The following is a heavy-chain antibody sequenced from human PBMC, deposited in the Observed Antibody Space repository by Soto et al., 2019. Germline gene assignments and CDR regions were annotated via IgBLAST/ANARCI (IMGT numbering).Heavy chain of an antibody. J-gene: IGHJ4*02. Sequence: GGSLRLSCAASGFTFSSYGMHWVRQAPGKGLEWVAVISYDGSNKYYADSVKGRFTISRDNSKNTLYLQMNSLRAEDTAVYYCAKLSHSSGLDYWGQGTLVTVSS. CDR2: ISYDGSNK. CDR1: GFTFSSYG. V-gene: IGHV3-30*18. CDR3: AKLSHSSGLDY. D-gene: IGHD6-19*01.